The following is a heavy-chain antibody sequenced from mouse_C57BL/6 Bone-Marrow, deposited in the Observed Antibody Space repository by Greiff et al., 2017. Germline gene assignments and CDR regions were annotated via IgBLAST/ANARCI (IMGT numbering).Heavy chain of an antibody. D-gene: IGHD1-1*01. J-gene: IGHJ2*01. CDR2: INPNNGGT. CDR3: VRPLLLRYLFDY. CDR1: GYTFTDYY. Sequence: VQLQQSGPELVKPGASVKISCKASGYTFTDYYMNWVKQSHGKSLEWIGDINPNNGGTSYNQKFKGKATLTVDKSSSTAYMELRSLTSEDSAVYYCVRPLLLRYLFDYWGQGTTLTVSS. V-gene: IGHV1-26*01.